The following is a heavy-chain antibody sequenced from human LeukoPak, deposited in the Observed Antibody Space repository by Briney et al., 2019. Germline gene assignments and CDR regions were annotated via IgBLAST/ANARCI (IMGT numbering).Heavy chain of an antibody. CDR3: AKGKELLPLEWFDP. V-gene: IGHV3-30*18. CDR1: GFTFSSYG. J-gene: IGHJ5*02. Sequence: PGRSLRLSCAASGFTFSSYGMHWVRQAPGKGLERVAVISYDGSNKYYADSVKGRFTISRDNSKNTLYLQMNSLRAEDTAVYYCAKGKELLPLEWFDPWGQGTLVTVSS. D-gene: IGHD1-26*01. CDR2: ISYDGSNK.